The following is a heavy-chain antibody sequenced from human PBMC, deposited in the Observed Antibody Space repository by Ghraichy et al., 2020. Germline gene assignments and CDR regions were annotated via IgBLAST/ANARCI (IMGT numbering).Heavy chain of an antibody. J-gene: IGHJ4*02. CDR3: ARAVAGNVDY. Sequence: SETLSLTCTVSGDSVSSGSYFWTWIRQPPGKGLEWIGSIFYSGSTNYNPSLKSRVIISADTSKNQFSLKLTSVTAADTAVYYCARAVAGNVDYWGQGTLVTVSS. CDR2: IFYSGST. CDR1: GDSVSSGSYF. V-gene: IGHV4-61*01. D-gene: IGHD6-19*01.